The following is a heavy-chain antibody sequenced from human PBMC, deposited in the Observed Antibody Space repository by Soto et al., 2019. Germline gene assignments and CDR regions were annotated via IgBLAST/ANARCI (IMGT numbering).Heavy chain of an antibody. Sequence: QVQLQESGPGLVKPSQTLSLTCTVSGGSISSGDYYWSWIRQPPGQGLEWIGYIYYSGSTYYNPSLKSRVTISVDTSKNQFSLKLSSVTAADTAVYYCAREAPVSRHTFDYWGQGTLVTVSS. V-gene: IGHV4-30-4*01. CDR2: IYYSGST. D-gene: IGHD4-4*01. CDR3: AREAPVSRHTFDY. J-gene: IGHJ4*02. CDR1: GGSISSGDYY.